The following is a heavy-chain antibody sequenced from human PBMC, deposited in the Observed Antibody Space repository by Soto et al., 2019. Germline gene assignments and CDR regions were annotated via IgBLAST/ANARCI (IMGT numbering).Heavy chain of an antibody. Sequence: GKGLEWVAVISYDGSNKYYADSVKGRFTISRDNSKNTLYLQMNSLRAEDTAVYYCAKALGGSVHTNYYYGIGVRGQGTTGT. D-gene: IGHD3-3*01. CDR3: AKALGGSVHTNYYYGIGV. V-gene: IGHV3-30*18. J-gene: IGHJ6*02. CDR2: ISYDGSNK.